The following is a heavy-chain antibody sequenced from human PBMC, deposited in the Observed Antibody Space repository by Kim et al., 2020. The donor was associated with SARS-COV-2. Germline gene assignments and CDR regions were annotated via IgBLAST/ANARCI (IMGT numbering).Heavy chain of an antibody. CDR2: ISGSGGST. D-gene: IGHD4-17*01. CDR3: AKSPPATYGDYVIEGMDV. V-gene: IGHV3-23*01. Sequence: GGSLRLSCAASGFTFSSYAMSWVRQAPGKGLEWVSAISGSGGSTYYADSVKGRFTISRDNSKNTLYLQMNSLRAEDTAVYYCAKSPPATYGDYVIEGMDVWGQGTTVTVSS. J-gene: IGHJ6*02. CDR1: GFTFSSYA.